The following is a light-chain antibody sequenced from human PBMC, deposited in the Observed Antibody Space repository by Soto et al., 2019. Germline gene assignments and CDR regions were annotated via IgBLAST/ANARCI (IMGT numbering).Light chain of an antibody. J-gene: IGKJ1*01. Sequence: EIVMTQSPATLSVSPGERVTLSCRASQSVSSNLAWYQQKSGQAPRLLIYGASTRATGFPARFSGSGSGTEFTLTISSLQSEDFAVYYCQQYNKWPLTFGQGTKVEI. CDR1: QSVSSN. CDR3: QQYNKWPLT. CDR2: GAS. V-gene: IGKV3-15*01.